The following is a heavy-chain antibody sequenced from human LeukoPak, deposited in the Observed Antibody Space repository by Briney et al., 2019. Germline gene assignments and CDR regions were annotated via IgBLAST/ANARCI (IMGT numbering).Heavy chain of an antibody. D-gene: IGHD6-13*01. CDR1: GGSFSDYY. V-gene: IGHV4-34*01. CDR3: AREGGIRAAGVDSGYYYGMDV. CDR2: INHSGST. J-gene: IGHJ6*02. Sequence: PSETLSLTCAVYGGSFSDYYWSWIRQPPGKGLEWIGEINHSGSTNNNPSLKSRVTISVDTSKNQFSLKLSSVTAADTAVYYCAREGGIRAAGVDSGYYYGMDVWSQGTTVTVSS.